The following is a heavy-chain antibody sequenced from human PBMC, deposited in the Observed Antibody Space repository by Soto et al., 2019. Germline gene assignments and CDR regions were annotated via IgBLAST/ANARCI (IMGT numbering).Heavy chain of an antibody. J-gene: IGHJ4*02. CDR1: GFTFRNYE. CDR3: ARYGTRADW. D-gene: IGHD1-1*01. Sequence: EVQLVESGGGFVQPGGSLILSCAASGFTFRNYEMNWVRKAPGKGLEWVSYISSSGITTYYADFAAGRFTISRDNAKESLYLHLNSLRVEDTAVYYCARYGTRADWWGLGTQVTVSS. V-gene: IGHV3-48*03. CDR2: ISSSGITT.